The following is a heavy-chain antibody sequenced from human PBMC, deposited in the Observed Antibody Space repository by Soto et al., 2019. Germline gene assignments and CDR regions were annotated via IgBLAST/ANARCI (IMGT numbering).Heavy chain of an antibody. Sequence: EVQLVQSGAEVKKPGESLQISCKGSGYSFTSYWIGWVRQMPGKGLEWMGIIYPGDSDTRYSPSFQGQVTISADKSISTAYLQWSSLKASDTAMYYCARQGENVAYCGGDCYPENWGQGTLVTVSS. D-gene: IGHD2-21*02. CDR3: ARQGENVAYCGGDCYPEN. CDR1: GYSFTSYW. J-gene: IGHJ4*02. V-gene: IGHV5-51*01. CDR2: IYPGDSDT.